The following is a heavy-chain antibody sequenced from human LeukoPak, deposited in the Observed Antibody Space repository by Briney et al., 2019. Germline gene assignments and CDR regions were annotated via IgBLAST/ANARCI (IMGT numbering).Heavy chain of an antibody. J-gene: IGHJ5*02. Sequence: PSETLSLTCTVSGGSISNSSYYWGWIRQPPGKGLEWIGSMYYSGSTYYNPSLKSRVTISVDTSKNQFSLKLSSVTAADTAVYYCARGGYCSSTSCGNWFDPWGQGTLVTVSS. CDR1: GGSISNSSYY. D-gene: IGHD2-2*01. CDR3: ARGGYCSSTSCGNWFDP. CDR2: MYYSGST. V-gene: IGHV4-39*07.